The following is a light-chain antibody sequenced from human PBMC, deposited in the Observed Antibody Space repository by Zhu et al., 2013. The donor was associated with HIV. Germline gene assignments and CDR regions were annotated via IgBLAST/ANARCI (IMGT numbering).Light chain of an antibody. V-gene: IGKV1-5*03. J-gene: IGKJ1*01. CDR2: KSS. Sequence: DIQMTQSPSILSASVGDRVTITCRASQSVESWLAWYQQRPGQAPKLLIYKSSTLQTGVPSRFLGSGSGTEFALSINGLQPDDFATYFCQQYDSYPWTFGRGTRV. CDR3: QQYDSYPWT. CDR1: QSVESW.